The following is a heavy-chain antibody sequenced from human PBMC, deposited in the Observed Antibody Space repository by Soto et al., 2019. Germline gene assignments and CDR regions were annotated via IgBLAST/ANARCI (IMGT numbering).Heavy chain of an antibody. J-gene: IGHJ6*02. Sequence: SVKVSCKASGGTFSSYAISWVRQAPGQGLEWMGGIIPIFGTANYAQKFQGRVTITADESTSTAYMELSSLRSEDTAVYYCARALSQLLDYYYRMDVWGQGTTVTVSS. D-gene: IGHD2-2*01. CDR2: IIPIFGTA. V-gene: IGHV1-69*13. CDR1: GGTFSSYA. CDR3: ARALSQLLDYYYRMDV.